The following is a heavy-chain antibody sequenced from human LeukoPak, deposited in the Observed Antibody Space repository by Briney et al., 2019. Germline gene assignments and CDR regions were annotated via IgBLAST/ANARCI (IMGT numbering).Heavy chain of an antibody. D-gene: IGHD3-22*01. V-gene: IGHV4-30-4*08. CDR3: ARVTRQLDSRPYYFDY. J-gene: IGHJ4*02. CDR2: IYYSGST. CDR1: GGSISSGDYY. Sequence: SQTLSLTCTVSGGSISSGDYYWSWIRQPPGKGLEWIGYIYYSGSTYYNPSLKSRVTISVDTSKNQFSLKLSSATAADTAVYYCARVTRQLDSRPYYFDYWGQGTLVTVSS.